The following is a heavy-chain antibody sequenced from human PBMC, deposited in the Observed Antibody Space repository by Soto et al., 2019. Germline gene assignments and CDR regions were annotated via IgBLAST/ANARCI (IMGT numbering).Heavy chain of an antibody. J-gene: IGHJ6*03. Sequence: ASVKGSCKASGYTFTSYYMHWVRQAPGQGLEWMGIINPSGGSTSYAQKFQGRVTMTRDTSTSTVYMELSSLRSEDTAVYYCAGQTGTTGYDYYMDVWGKGTTVTVSS. D-gene: IGHD1-7*01. CDR2: INPSGGST. CDR3: AGQTGTTGYDYYMDV. V-gene: IGHV1-46*03. CDR1: GYTFTSYY.